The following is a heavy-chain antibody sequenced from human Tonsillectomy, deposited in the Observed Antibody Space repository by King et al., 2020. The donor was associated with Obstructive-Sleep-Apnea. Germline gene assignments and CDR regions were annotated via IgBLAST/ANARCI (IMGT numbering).Heavy chain of an antibody. CDR3: AKESEGIYCSSTSCYNDAFEI. CDR1: GFTFSSYG. V-gene: IGHV3-30*18. Sequence: VQLVESGGGVVQPGRSLRLSCAASGFTFSSYGMHWVRQAPGKGLEWVAVISYDGSNKYYADSVKGRFTISRDNSKNTLYLQMNSLRAEDTAVYYCAKESEGIYCSSTSCYNDAFEIWGQGTMVTVSS. D-gene: IGHD2-2*02. CDR2: ISYDGSNK. J-gene: IGHJ3*02.